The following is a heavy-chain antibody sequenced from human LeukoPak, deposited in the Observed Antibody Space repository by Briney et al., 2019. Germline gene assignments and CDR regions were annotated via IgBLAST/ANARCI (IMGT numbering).Heavy chain of an antibody. Sequence: PGGSLRLSCAASRFTFSSYAMSWVRQAPGKGLEWVSAISGSGGSTYYADSVKGRFTISRDNSKNTLYLQMNSLRAEDTAVYYCAKAVTTVTYYYYYMDVWGKGTTVTVSS. CDR3: AKAVTTVTYYYYYMDV. D-gene: IGHD4-11*01. V-gene: IGHV3-23*01. J-gene: IGHJ6*03. CDR2: ISGSGGST. CDR1: RFTFSSYA.